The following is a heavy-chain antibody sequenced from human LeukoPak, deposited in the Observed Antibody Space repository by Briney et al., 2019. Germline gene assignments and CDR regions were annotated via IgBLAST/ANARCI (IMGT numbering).Heavy chain of an antibody. CDR2: VCNSGST. V-gene: IGHV4-59*08. D-gene: IGHD6-6*01. CDR3: ARHSSSSGRYFDL. J-gene: IGHJ2*01. CDR1: SGSISSYC. Sequence: SETLSLTCTVSSGSISSYCWSWIRQPPGKGLQWIGYVCNSGSTSNNPSLKNQVTTSVDTSKNQFSLKLSSVTAADTAVYYCARHSSSSGRYFDLWGRGTLVTVSS.